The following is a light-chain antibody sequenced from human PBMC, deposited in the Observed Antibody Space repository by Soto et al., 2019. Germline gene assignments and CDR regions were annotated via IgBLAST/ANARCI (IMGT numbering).Light chain of an antibody. V-gene: IGKV1-5*01. J-gene: IGKJ5*01. CDR2: DTS. CDR1: QSVSDW. Sequence: IQMTQSPSTLSASVGDRVTITCRASQSVSDWLAWYQQKPGNPPKLLIYDTSRLESAVPSRFSASGSGTEFTLTISRLEPEDFAVYYCQQYGSSPITFGQGTRLEIK. CDR3: QQYGSSPIT.